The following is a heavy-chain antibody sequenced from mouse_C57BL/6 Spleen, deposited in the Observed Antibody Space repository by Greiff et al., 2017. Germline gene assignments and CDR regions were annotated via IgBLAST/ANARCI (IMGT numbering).Heavy chain of an antibody. CDR2: ICPEDGET. CDR3: AYYYGSSPLAY. D-gene: IGHD1-1*01. V-gene: IGHV14-2*01. Sequence: EVQLQQSGAELVKPGASVTLSCTASGFTINDYYMHWVQQRTEQGLEWLGRICPEDGETKYAPNFPGKATITADSYSNTAFLTLSSLTSEDTAVYYCAYYYGSSPLAYWGQGTLVTVSA. J-gene: IGHJ3*01. CDR1: GFTINDYY.